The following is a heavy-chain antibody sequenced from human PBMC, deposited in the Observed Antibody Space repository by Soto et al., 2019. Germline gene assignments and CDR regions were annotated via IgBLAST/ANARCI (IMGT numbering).Heavy chain of an antibody. D-gene: IGHD4-17*01. CDR1: GFTFSDYY. CDR3: ARVGTPLHDYRFDY. J-gene: IGHJ4*02. CDR2: IYYSGST. V-gene: IGHV4-31*02. Sequence: LRLSCAASGFTFSDYYMSWIRQAPGKGLEWIGYIYYSGSTYYNPSLKSRVTISVDTSKNQFSLKLSSVTAADTAVYYCARVGTPLHDYRFDYWGQGTLVTVSS.